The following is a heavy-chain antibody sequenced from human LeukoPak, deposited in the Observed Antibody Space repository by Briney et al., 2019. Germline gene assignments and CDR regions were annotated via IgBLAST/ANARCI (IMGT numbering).Heavy chain of an antibody. V-gene: IGHV4-4*09. CDR2: IYINGDT. J-gene: IGHJ5*02. Sequence: SETLSLTCTVSGDSISSFYWSWLRQAPGKGLECIGFIYINGDTSYNPSLKGRATLSLDTSKNQFSLRLTSVTAADTAVYYCAKTARTFASWGPGTLVTVSS. CDR3: AKTARTFAS. D-gene: IGHD1-7*01. CDR1: GDSISSFY.